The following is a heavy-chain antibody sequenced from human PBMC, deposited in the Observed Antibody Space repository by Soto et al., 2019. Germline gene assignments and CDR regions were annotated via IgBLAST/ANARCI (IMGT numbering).Heavy chain of an antibody. CDR1: GGSFSGYY. CDR2: INHSGST. J-gene: IGHJ4*02. CDR3: ARVGTYDYVWGSYRYTRGSYYFDY. D-gene: IGHD3-16*02. V-gene: IGHV4-34*01. Sequence: SETLSLTCAVYGGSFSGYYWSWIRQPPGEGLEWIGEINHSGSTNYNPSLKSRVTISVDTSKNQFSLKLSSVTAADTAVYYCARVGTYDYVWGSYRYTRGSYYFDYWGQGTLVTVSS.